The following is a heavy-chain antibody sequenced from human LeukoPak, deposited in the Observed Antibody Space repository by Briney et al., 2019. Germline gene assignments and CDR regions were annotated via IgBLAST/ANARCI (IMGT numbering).Heavy chain of an antibody. CDR1: GGSISSYY. V-gene: IGHV4-59*01. D-gene: IGHD6-13*01. CDR2: IYYSEST. CDR3: ARDPGVQQGYYYYGMDV. Sequence: PSETLSLNCTVSGGSISSYYWSWLRQPPGKGLEWIGYIYYSESTNYNPSLKSRVTISVDTSKNQFSLKLSSVTAADTAVYYCARDPGVQQGYYYYGMDVWGQGTTVTVSS. J-gene: IGHJ6*02.